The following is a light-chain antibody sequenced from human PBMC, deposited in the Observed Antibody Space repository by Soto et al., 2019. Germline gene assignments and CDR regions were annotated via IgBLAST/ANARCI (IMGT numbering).Light chain of an antibody. J-gene: IGLJ1*01. CDR2: GNS. CDR1: SSNIGAGYD. V-gene: IGLV1-40*01. Sequence: QSVLTQPPSVSGAPGQRITISCTGSSSNIGAGYDVQWYQQLPGTAPKLLIYGNSHRPSGVPDRFSGSKSGTSASLAITGLQTEDEADYYCQSYDSSLSALYVLGTGTKVNRP. CDR3: QSYDSSLSALYV.